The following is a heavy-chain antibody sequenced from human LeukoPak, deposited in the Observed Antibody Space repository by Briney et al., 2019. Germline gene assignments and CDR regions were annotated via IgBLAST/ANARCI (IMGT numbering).Heavy chain of an antibody. CDR2: ISSSSSYI. V-gene: IGHV3-21*01. Sequence: GGSLRLSCAASGFTFSSYAMHWVRQAPGKGLQWVSSISSSSSYIYYADSVKGRFTISRDNTKNSLYLQMNSLRAEDTAVYYCAKDARLLWFGELYSAFDYWGQGTLVTVSS. D-gene: IGHD3-10*01. J-gene: IGHJ4*02. CDR1: GFTFSSYA. CDR3: AKDARLLWFGELYSAFDY.